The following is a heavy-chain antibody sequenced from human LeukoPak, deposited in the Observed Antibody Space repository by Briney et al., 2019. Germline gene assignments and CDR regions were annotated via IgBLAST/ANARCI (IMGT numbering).Heavy chain of an antibody. Sequence: SDTLSLTRTVSGGYISSYYWRCLRAPAGEGLEGMGRIYTSGSPHYHPSLKSRVTITVDTPKNLFSLELSSVTAAHTPVYYCARYSITPMVRGVRGYIDYWGQGSLVTVS. D-gene: IGHD3-10*01. CDR3: ARYSITPMVRGVRGYIDY. V-gene: IGHV4-4*07. CDR1: GGYISSYY. J-gene: IGHJ4*02. CDR2: IYTSGSP.